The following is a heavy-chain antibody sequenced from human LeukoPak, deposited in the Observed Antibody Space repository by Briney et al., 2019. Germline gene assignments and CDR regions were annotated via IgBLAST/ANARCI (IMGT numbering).Heavy chain of an antibody. Sequence: GASVKVSCKASGRTFSSYAISWVRQAPGQGLEWMGGIIPIFGTANYAQKFQGRVTITADESTSTAYMELSSLRSEDTAVYYCASRSDYGDPWYFDYWGQGTLVTVSS. J-gene: IGHJ4*02. CDR3: ASRSDYGDPWYFDY. D-gene: IGHD4-17*01. CDR2: IIPIFGTA. V-gene: IGHV1-69*13. CDR1: GRTFSSYA.